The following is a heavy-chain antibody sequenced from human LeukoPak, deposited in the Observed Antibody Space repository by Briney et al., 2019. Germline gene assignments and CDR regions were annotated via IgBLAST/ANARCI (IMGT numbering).Heavy chain of an antibody. CDR2: ISGSGGST. D-gene: IGHD6-13*01. Sequence: GGSLTLSCAASGFTVSSYAMSWVRQDPRKGLEWVSAISGSGGSTYYADSVKGRFTISRDNSKNTPYLQMNSLRAEDTAVYYCAKSAAAHTGGESDYWGQGTLVTVSS. V-gene: IGHV3-23*01. CDR3: AKSAAAHTGGESDY. CDR1: GFTVSSYA. J-gene: IGHJ4*02.